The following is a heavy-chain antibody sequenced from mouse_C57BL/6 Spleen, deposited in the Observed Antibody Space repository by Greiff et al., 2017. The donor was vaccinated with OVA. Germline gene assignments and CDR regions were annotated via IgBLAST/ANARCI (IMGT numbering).Heavy chain of an antibody. CDR3: ASSGSRYFDY. CDR1: GYAFSSYW. D-gene: IGHD3-3*01. CDR2: IYPGDGDT. V-gene: IGHV1-80*01. J-gene: IGHJ2*01. Sequence: VQLQESGAELVKPGASVKISCKASGYAFSSYWMNWVKQRPGKGLEWIGQIYPGDGDTNYNGKFKGKATLTADKSSSTAYMQLSSLTSEDAAVYFCASSGSRYFDYWGQGTTLTVSS.